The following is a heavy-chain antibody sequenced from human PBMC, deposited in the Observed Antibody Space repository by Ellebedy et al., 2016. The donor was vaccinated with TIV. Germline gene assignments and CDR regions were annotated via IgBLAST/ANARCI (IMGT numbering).Heavy chain of an antibody. Sequence: SETLSLTCSVSDSSISDYYWSWIRQPPGKGLEWIGSIYQSGSTYFNPSLESRVTISVDRSMNQFSLRLSSMTATDTAVYYCASGEFEVGDYWGQGILVTVSS. CDR1: DSSISDYY. D-gene: IGHD3-10*01. J-gene: IGHJ4*02. V-gene: IGHV4-38-2*02. CDR3: ASGEFEVGDY. CDR2: IYQSGST.